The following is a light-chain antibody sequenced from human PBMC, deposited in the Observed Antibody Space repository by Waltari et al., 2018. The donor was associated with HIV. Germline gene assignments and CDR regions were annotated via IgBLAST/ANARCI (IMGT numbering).Light chain of an antibody. CDR1: SSDVGGYNY. J-gene: IGLJ3*02. V-gene: IGLV2-11*01. CDR2: DVT. CDR3: CSYAGTFTWV. Sequence: QSALTQPRSVSGSPGQSVTISCTGTSSDVGGYNYVSWYQQHPGKAPKLMIWDVTKRPSGVPDRSSGSRSGNMASLTISGLQADDEADYYCCSYAGTFTWVFGGGTRLTVL.